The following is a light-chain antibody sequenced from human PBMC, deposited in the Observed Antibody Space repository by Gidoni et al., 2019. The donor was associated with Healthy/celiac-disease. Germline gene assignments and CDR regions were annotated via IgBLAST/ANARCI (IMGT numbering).Light chain of an antibody. CDR2: GNS. CDR3: QSYDSSLLTV. CDR1: SSNIGAGYD. Sequence: SVLTQPPSVSGAPGQRVTISCTGSSSNIGAGYDVHWYQQLPGTAPKLLIYGNSNRPSGVPDRFSGSKSGTSASLAITGLQAEDEADYYCQSYDSSLLTVFGGGTKLTVL. J-gene: IGLJ3*02. V-gene: IGLV1-40*01.